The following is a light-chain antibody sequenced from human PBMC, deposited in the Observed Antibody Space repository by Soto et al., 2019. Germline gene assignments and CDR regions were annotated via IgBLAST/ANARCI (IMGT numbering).Light chain of an antibody. V-gene: IGLV1-40*01. J-gene: IGLJ1*01. Sequence: QSVLTQPPSVSGAPGQRVTISCTGSRSNIGAGYDVHWYQQLPGTAPKLLIYGNSNRPSGVPDRFSGSKSGTSASLAITGLQAEDEADYYCQSYDSRLSDVFGTGTKLTVL. CDR1: RSNIGAGYD. CDR2: GNS. CDR3: QSYDSRLSDV.